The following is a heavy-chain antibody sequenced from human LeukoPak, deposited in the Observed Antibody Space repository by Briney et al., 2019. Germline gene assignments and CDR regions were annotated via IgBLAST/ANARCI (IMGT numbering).Heavy chain of an antibody. CDR2: IYYSGRT. V-gene: IGHV4-39*01. J-gene: IGHJ4*02. CDR3: ARRALGNYDY. D-gene: IGHD4-11*01. Sequence: KTSETLSLTCTVSGGPISSSSYYWGWIRQPPGKGLEWIGSIYYSGRTYYNPSLKSRVTISVDTSKNQFSLKLSSVTAADMAVYYCARRALGNYDYWGQGTLVTVSS. CDR1: GGPISSSSYY.